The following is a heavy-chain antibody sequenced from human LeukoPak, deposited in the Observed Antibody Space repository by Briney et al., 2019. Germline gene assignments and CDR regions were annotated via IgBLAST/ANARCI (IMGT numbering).Heavy chain of an antibody. CDR2: ITGSGAFT. CDR3: AKRSAESSGYFDY. V-gene: IGHV3-23*01. CDR1: GLTFSSYA. D-gene: IGHD6-19*01. J-gene: IGHJ4*02. Sequence: GGSLRLSCAASGLTFSSYAMTWVRQAPGKGLEWVSAITGSGAFTDYADSVKGRFTISRDNSKNMLYLQMNSLRAEDTAVYYCAKRSAESSGYFDYWGQGTLVTVSS.